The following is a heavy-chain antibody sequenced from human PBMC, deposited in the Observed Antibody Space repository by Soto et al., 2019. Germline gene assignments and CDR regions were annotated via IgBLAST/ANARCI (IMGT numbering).Heavy chain of an antibody. D-gene: IGHD3-10*01. CDR3: ARRYGSAFDI. CDR2: IYYSGST. J-gene: IGHJ3*02. CDR1: GGSISSFFYS. V-gene: IGHV4-61*01. Sequence: SDTLSLTCAVSGGSISSFFYSWSWIRQPPGKGLEWIGYIYYSGSTNYNPSLKSRVTISVDTSKNQFSLKLSSVTAADTAVYYCARRYGSAFDIWSQGTMVTVS.